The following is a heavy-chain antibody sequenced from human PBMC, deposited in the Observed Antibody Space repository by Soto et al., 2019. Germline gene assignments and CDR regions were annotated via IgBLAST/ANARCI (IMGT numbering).Heavy chain of an antibody. CDR3: AHAYGGRSLY. V-gene: IGHV2-5*02. CDR1: GFSLPTDRVG. Sequence: QITLKESGPTLVKPTQTLTLTCTFSGFSLPTDRVGVGWIRQPPGKALEWLAVIYWDDTKTYRPSLKSRLTITKDTSKNQVARTTTDMDPVDAATDSCAHAYGGRSLYWGQGTLVTVSS. CDR2: IYWDDTK. D-gene: IGHD1-26*01. J-gene: IGHJ4*02.